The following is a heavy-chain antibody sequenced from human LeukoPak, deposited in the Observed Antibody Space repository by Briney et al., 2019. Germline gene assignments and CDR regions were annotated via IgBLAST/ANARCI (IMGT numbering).Heavy chain of an antibody. V-gene: IGHV1-69*13. D-gene: IGHD5-18*01. J-gene: IGHJ4*02. CDR1: GGTFSSYA. CDR3: ARGESPVDTAMEPGNY. Sequence: SVKVSCKASGGTFSSYAISWVRQAPGQGLEWMGGIIPIFGTANYAQKFQGRVTITADESTSTAYMELSSLRSEDTAVYYCARGESPVDTAMEPGNYWGQGTLVTVSS. CDR2: IIPIFGTA.